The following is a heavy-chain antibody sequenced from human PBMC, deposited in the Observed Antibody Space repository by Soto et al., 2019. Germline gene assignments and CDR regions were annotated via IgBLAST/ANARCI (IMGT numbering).Heavy chain of an antibody. J-gene: IGHJ5*02. CDR1: GGSFSGYY. Sequence: QVQLQQWGAGLLKPSETLSLTCAVYGGSFSGYYWRWIRQHPGKGLEWIGEINHSGSTNYNPSLQSRVTISVDTSKNQVPLKRSSVTSADTAVYYCASAQSHDVWARDVWFYPWGQVTLVTVSS. CDR3: ASAQSHDVWARDVWFYP. D-gene: IGHD3-16*01. V-gene: IGHV4-34*01. CDR2: INHSGST.